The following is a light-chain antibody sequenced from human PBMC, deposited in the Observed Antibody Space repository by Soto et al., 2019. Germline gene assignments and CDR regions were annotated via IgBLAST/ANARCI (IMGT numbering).Light chain of an antibody. V-gene: IGKV1-27*01. J-gene: IGKJ3*01. Sequence: DIPMTQSPSSLSASVGDRVTITCRASQGISNYLAWYQQKPGKVPKLLIYTASTLQSGVPSRFSGSGSGTDFTLTISSLQPDDVATYYCQKYNSVPFTFGPGTKVDIK. CDR3: QKYNSVPFT. CDR2: TAS. CDR1: QGISNY.